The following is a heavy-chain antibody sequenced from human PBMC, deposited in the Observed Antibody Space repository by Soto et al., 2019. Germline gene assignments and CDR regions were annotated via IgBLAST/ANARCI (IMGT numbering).Heavy chain of an antibody. V-gene: IGHV3-73*02. CDR1: GFTFSGSA. CDR2: IRSKANSYAT. Sequence: EVPLVESGGGLVQPGGSLKLSCAASGFTFSGSAMHWVRQASGKGLEWVGRIRSKANSYATAYAASVKGSCTISRDDSKNTAYLQMNSLKTEDTAVYYCTRRYWSGGSCMSCDYGCQGILVTVSA. CDR3: TRRYWSGGSCMSCDY. D-gene: IGHD2-15*01. J-gene: IGHJ4*02.